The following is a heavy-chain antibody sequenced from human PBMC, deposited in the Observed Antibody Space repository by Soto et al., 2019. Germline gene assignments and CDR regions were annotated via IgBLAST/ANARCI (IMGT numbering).Heavy chain of an antibody. CDR2: IIPIFGTA. CDR1: GGTFSSYA. D-gene: IGHD3-22*01. V-gene: IGHV1-69*01. J-gene: IGHJ1*01. Sequence: QVQLVQSGAEVKKPGSSVKVSCKASGGTFSSYAISWVRQAPGQGLEWMGGIIPIFGTANYAQKFQGRVTINADESTSTAYLELSSLRSEDTAVYYCARFGSYYYDSSGYSAHWGQGTLVTVSS. CDR3: ARFGSYYYDSSGYSAH.